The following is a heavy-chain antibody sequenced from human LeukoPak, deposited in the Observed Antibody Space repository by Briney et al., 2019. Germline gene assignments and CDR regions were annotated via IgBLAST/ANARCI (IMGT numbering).Heavy chain of an antibody. CDR2: IYYSVST. CDR1: GGSTSSSSYY. CDR3: AEIGYYYYYMDV. J-gene: IGHJ6*03. V-gene: IGHV4-39*01. Sequence: SETLSLTCTVSGGSTSSSSYYWGWIRQPPGEGLEWIGSIYYSVSTYYNPSLKSRVTISVDTSKNQFSLNLSSVTAADTAVYYCAEIGYYYYYMDVWGKGTTVTVSS.